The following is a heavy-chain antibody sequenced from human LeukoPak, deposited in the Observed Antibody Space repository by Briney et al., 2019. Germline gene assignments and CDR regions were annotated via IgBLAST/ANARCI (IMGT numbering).Heavy chain of an antibody. CDR1: GFTFSSYG. Sequence: PGGSLRLSCAASGFTFSSYGMHWVCQAPGKGLEWVAVIWYDGSNKYYADSVKGRFTISRDNSKNTLYLQMNSLRAEDTAVYYCARERGSGWYYFDYWGQGTLVTVSS. CDR3: ARERGSGWYYFDY. V-gene: IGHV3-33*01. D-gene: IGHD6-19*01. CDR2: IWYDGSNK. J-gene: IGHJ4*02.